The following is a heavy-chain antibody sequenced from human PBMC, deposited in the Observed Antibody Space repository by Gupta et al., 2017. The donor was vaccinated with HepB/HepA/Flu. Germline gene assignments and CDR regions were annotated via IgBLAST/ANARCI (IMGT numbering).Heavy chain of an antibody. J-gene: IGHJ4*02. CDR3: GRAGPYYLDF. CDR2: ISSDGRST. Sequence: ASISSDGRSTLYTDSVKGRFTISRDNSKNTLYLQMNSLRADDTAVYFCGRAGPYYLDFWGQGTLVTVSS. V-gene: IGHV3-23*01.